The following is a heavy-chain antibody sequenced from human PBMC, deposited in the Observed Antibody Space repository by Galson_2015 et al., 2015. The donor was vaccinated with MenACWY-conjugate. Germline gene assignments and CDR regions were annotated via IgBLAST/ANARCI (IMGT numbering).Heavy chain of an antibody. D-gene: IGHD6-13*01. V-gene: IGHV1-69*04. CDR1: GGTFSSYA. J-gene: IGHJ5*02. CDR2: IIPILGIA. CDR3: ARERSSSWMYNWFDP. Sequence: SVKVSCKASGGTFSSYAISWVRQAPGQGLEWMGRIIPILGIANYAQKFQGRVTITADKSTSTAYMELSSLRSEDTAVYYCARERSSSWMYNWFDPWGQGTLVTVSS.